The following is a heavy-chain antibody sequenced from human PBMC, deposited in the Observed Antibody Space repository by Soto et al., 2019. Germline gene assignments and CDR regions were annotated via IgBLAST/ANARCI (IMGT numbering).Heavy chain of an antibody. D-gene: IGHD2-21*02. CDR2: IWYDGSNK. CDR3: ARDLLSHIVAVTAIPAEGFDP. J-gene: IGHJ5*02. Sequence: GGSLRLSCAASGFTFSSYGMHWVRQAPGKGLEWVAVIWYDGSNKYYADSVKGRFTISRDNSKNTLYLQMNSLRAEDTAVYYCARDLLSHIVAVTAIPAEGFDPWGQGTLVTVS. CDR1: GFTFSSYG. V-gene: IGHV3-33*01.